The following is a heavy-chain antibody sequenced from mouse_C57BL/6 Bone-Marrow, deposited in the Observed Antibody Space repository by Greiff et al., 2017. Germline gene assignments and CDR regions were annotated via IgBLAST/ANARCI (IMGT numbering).Heavy chain of an antibody. CDR2: ISNLAYSI. Sequence: EVKLVESGGGLVQPGGSLKLSCAASGFTFSDYGMAWVRQAPRQGPEWVAFISNLAYSIYYADTVTGRFTISRENAKNTLYLEMSSLRSEDTAMYYCARAPGGAMDYWGQGTSVTVSS. D-gene: IGHD3-1*01. V-gene: IGHV5-15*04. CDR1: GFTFSDYG. J-gene: IGHJ4*01. CDR3: ARAPGGAMDY.